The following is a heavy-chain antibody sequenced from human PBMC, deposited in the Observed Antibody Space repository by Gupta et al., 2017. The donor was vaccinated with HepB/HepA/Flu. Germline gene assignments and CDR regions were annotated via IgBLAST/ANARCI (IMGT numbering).Heavy chain of an antibody. J-gene: IGHJ4*02. CDR2: ISGDGGST. Sequence: GLEWVSLISGDGGSTYYADSVKGRFTISRDNSKNSLYLQMNSLRTEDTALYYCAKDIRYSSSWYFDYWGQGTLVTVSS. V-gene: IGHV3-43*02. D-gene: IGHD6-13*01. CDR3: AKDIRYSSSWYFDY.